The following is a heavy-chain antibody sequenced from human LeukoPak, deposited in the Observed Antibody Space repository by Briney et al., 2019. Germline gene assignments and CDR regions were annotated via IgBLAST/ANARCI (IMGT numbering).Heavy chain of an antibody. V-gene: IGHV3-30*18. D-gene: IGHD5-18*01. CDR2: ISYDGSNK. CDR1: GFTFSIYG. J-gene: IGHJ3*02. CDR3: AKDPQLWASGAFDI. Sequence: GGSLRLSCVASGFTFSIYGMHWVRQAPGKGLEWVAVISYDGSNKYYADSVKGRFTISRDNSKNTLYLQMNSLRAEDTAVYYCAKDPQLWASGAFDIWGQGTMVTVSS.